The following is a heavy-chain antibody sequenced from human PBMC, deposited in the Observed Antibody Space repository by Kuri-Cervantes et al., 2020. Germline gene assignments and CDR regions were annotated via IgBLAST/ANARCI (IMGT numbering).Heavy chain of an antibody. CDR1: GYTFTSYG. V-gene: IGHV1-18*01. CDR3: ARDRGYYDSSGYLGDEFDY. Sequence: ASVKVSCKASGYTFTSYGISWVRQAPGQGLEWMGWISAYNGNTNYAQKLQGRVTMTTDTSTSTAYMELRSLRSDDTAVYYCARDRGYYDSSGYLGDEFDYWGRGTLVTVSS. J-gene: IGHJ4*02. D-gene: IGHD3-22*01. CDR2: ISAYNGNT.